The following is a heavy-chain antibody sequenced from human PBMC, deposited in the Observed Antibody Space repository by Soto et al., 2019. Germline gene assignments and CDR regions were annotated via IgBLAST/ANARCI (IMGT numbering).Heavy chain of an antibody. V-gene: IGHV3-30*18. CDR2: ISYDGSKK. CDR3: ANTRSY. CDR1: GFTFSNFG. Sequence: GGSLRLSXAASGFTFSNFGMHWVRQAPGKGPEWVAVISYDGSKKYYADSVKGRFTISRDNSKNTLYLQMNNLRAEDTAVYYCANTRSYWGQGTLVTVSS. J-gene: IGHJ4*02. D-gene: IGHD4-17*01.